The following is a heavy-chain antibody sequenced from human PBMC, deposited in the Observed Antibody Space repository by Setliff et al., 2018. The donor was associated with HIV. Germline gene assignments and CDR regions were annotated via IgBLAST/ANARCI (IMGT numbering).Heavy chain of an antibody. V-gene: IGHV1-69*13. J-gene: IGHJ6*03. CDR1: GYTFTDHY. CDR2: IIPIFGTA. D-gene: IGHD3-9*01. Sequence: SVKVSCKASGYTFTDHYMHWVRQAPGQGLEWMGGIIPIFGTANYAQKFQDRVTITADESTSTAYMELSSLRSEDTAVYYCARGNRWGMTGSYYYYMAV. CDR3: ARGNRWGMTGSYYYYMAV.